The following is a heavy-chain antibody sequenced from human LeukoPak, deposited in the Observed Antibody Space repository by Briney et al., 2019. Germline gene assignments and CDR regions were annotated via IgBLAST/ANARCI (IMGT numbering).Heavy chain of an antibody. Sequence: PGGSLRLSCAASGFRFRGFAMHWVRQAPGKGLKWVALIWSDGYDKFYRDSVKGRFTVSRDNSKNTLFLQMNSLRVEDTAVYFCARAAAAADIPYYLDFWGQGTLVTVSS. J-gene: IGHJ4*02. CDR3: ARAAAAADIPYYLDF. CDR2: IWSDGYDK. D-gene: IGHD6-25*01. CDR1: GFRFRGFA. V-gene: IGHV3-33*01.